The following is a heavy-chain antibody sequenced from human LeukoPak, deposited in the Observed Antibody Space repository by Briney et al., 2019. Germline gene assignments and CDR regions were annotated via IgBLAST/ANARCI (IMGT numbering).Heavy chain of an antibody. J-gene: IGHJ4*02. CDR1: GYTFTGYY. Sequence: ASVKVSCKASGYTFTGYYMHWVRQAPGQGLEWMGRINPNSGDTNYAQKFQGRATMTRDTSSSTAYMELTRPRSDDTAVYYCARTIVGATDFNYWGQGTLVTVSS. V-gene: IGHV1-2*06. CDR2: INPNSGDT. D-gene: IGHD1-26*01. CDR3: ARTIVGATDFNY.